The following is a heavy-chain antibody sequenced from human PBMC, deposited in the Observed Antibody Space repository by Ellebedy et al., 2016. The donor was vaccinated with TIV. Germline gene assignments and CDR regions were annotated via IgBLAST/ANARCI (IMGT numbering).Heavy chain of an antibody. J-gene: IGHJ3*01. D-gene: IGHD3-16*01. Sequence: SETLSLTXAVPGGSLRSNGYSWSWIRQSPGMGLEWFGYFYHSGATSYNPSLKSRVTISMDRSNNHFSLKLTSVTAADTAVYYCARDMSTWGAFNVWGQGTMVTVSS. CDR3: ARDMSTWGAFNV. V-gene: IGHV4-30-2*06. CDR2: FYHSGAT. CDR1: GGSLRSNGYS.